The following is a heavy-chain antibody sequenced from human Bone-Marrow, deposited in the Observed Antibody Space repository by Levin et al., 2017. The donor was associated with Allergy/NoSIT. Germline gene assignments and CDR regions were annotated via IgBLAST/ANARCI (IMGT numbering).Heavy chain of an antibody. CDR2: ISYDGSNK. CDR3: ARVPAAVAFDI. Sequence: GESLKISCAASGFTFSSYAMHWVRQAPGKGLEWVAVISYDGSNKYYADSVKGRFTISRDNSKNTLYLQMNSLRAEDTAVYYCARVPAAVAFDIWGQGTMVTVSS. V-gene: IGHV3-30-3*01. J-gene: IGHJ3*02. CDR1: GFTFSSYA. D-gene: IGHD2-2*01.